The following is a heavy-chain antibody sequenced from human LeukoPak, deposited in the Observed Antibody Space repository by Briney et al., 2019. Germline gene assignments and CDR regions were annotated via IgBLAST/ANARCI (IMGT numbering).Heavy chain of an antibody. CDR2: INHSGST. V-gene: IGHV4-34*01. D-gene: IGHD3-9*01. CDR1: GGSFSGYY. J-gene: IGHJ4*02. CDR3: ARALTYYDILTGYPLHFFDY. Sequence: SETLSLTCAVYGGSFSGYYWSWIRQPPGKGLEWIGEINHSGSTNYNPSLKSRVTISVDTSKNQFSLKLSSVTAADTAVYYCARALTYYDILTGYPLHFFDYWGQGTLVTASS.